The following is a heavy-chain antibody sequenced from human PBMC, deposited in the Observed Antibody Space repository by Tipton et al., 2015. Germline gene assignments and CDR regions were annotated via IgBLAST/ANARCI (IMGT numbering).Heavy chain of an antibody. CDR1: GGSISSSSYY. J-gene: IGHJ4*01. CDR3: ARFRFDYFDY. D-gene: IGHD3-3*01. CDR2: VHYSGST. Sequence: TLSLTCTVSGGSISSSSYYWGWIRQPPGKGLEWIGSVHYSGSTYYNPSLKSRVTISVDTSKNQFSLKLRSVTAADTAVYYCARFRFDYFDYWGHGTLVTVSS. V-gene: IGHV4-39*07.